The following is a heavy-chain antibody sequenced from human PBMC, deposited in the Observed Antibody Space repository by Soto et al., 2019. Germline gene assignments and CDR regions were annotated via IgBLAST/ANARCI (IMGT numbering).Heavy chain of an antibody. CDR3: ARDLVATITYYYYGMDV. D-gene: IGHD5-12*01. CDR2: IYHSGST. V-gene: IGHV4-4*02. J-gene: IGHJ6*02. CDR1: GGSISSSNW. Sequence: QVQLQESGPGLVKPSGTLSLTCAVSGGSISSSNWWSWVRQPPGKGLEWIGEIYHSGSTNYNPSLKSRVTISVDQSKNQFPLKLSSVTAADTAVYYCARDLVATITYYYYGMDVWGQGTTVTVSS.